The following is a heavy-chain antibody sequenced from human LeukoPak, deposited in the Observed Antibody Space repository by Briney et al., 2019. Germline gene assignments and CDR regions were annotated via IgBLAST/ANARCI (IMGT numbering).Heavy chain of an antibody. Sequence: SQNLSLTCTVSGGSISSGDYYWSWIRQLPGKGLEWIGYIYYSGSTYYNPSLKSRVTISVDTSKNQFSLKLSSVTAADTAVYYCAREAYCSGGSCYSWDAFDIWGQGTMVTVSS. J-gene: IGHJ3*02. CDR2: IYYSGST. CDR1: GGSISSGDYY. V-gene: IGHV4-30-4*01. D-gene: IGHD2-15*01. CDR3: AREAYCSGGSCYSWDAFDI.